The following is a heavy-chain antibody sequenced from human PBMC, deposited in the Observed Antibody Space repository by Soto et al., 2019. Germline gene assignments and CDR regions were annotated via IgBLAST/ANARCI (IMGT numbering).Heavy chain of an antibody. J-gene: IGHJ6*02. D-gene: IGHD6-6*01. V-gene: IGHV3-23*01. CDR3: AKFASSSSFYSRYGLDV. CDR1: TFAFTSFA. Sequence: EVQLLESGGGLVQPGGSLRLSCAGSTFAFTSFAMSWVRQAPGKGLEWVADISGSGGNTYYADSGKGRFTIARDNSKYTLYLAMNSLRAQDTALCSCAKFASSSSFYSRYGLDVWGRGTRVIVSS. CDR2: ISGSGGNT.